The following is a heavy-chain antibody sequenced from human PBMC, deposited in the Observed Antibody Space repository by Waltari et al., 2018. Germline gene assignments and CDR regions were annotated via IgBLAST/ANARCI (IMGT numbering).Heavy chain of an antibody. V-gene: IGHV1-2*06. Sequence: QVQLVQSGAEVKKPGASVKVSCKASGYTFTGYYMHWVRQAPGQGLEWMGRINPNSGGTNYAQKFQDRVTMTRDTSISTAYMELSRLRSDDTAVYYCARDFTYCGGDCYVDYWGQGTLVTVSS. D-gene: IGHD2-21*01. J-gene: IGHJ4*02. CDR2: INPNSGGT. CDR3: ARDFTYCGGDCYVDY. CDR1: GYTFTGYY.